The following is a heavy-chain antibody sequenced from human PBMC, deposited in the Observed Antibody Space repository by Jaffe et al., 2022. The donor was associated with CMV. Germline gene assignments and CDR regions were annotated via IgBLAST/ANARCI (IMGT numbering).Heavy chain of an antibody. D-gene: IGHD5-18*01. J-gene: IGHJ4*02. CDR1: GFTFSSYG. CDR3: AREGRGYSYGHGYY. V-gene: IGHV3-33*08. CDR2: IWYDGSNK. Sequence: QVQLVESGGGVVQPGRSLRLSCAASGFTFSSYGMHWVRQAPGKGLEWVAVIWYDGSNKYYADSVKGRFTISRDNSKNTLYLQMNSLRAEDTAVYYCAREGRGYSYGHGYYWGQGTLVTVSS.